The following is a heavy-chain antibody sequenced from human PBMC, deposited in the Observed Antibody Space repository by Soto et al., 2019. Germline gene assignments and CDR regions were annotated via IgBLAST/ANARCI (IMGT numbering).Heavy chain of an antibody. J-gene: IGHJ6*03. Sequence: QVQLVESGGGLVKPGGSLRLSCAASGFTFSDYYMSWIRQAPGKGLEWVSYISSSGSTIYYADSVKGRFTISRDNAKNSLYLQMNSLRAEDTAVYYCARVLHDGDYGGGGPYYYYYMDVWGKGTTVTVSS. CDR2: ISSSGSTI. D-gene: IGHD4-17*01. V-gene: IGHV3-11*01. CDR1: GFTFSDYY. CDR3: ARVLHDGDYGGGGPYYYYYMDV.